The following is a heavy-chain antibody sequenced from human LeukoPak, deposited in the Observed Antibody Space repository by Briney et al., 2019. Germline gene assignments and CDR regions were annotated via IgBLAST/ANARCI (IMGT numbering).Heavy chain of an antibody. CDR1: GFTFRSYW. CDR2: ISPDGSTS. J-gene: IGHJ4*02. D-gene: IGHD6-6*01. CDR3: ASGYSSSNDY. V-gene: IGHV3-74*03. Sequence: GGSLRLSCAASGFTFRSYWMHWVRQAPGKGLVWVSRISPDGSTSAYADSVKGRLTISRDNAKNTLYVQMNSLRAEDTAVYYCASGYSSSNDYWGQGTLVTVSS.